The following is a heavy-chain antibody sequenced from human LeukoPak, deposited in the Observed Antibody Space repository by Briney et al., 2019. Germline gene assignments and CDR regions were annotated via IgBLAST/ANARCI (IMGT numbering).Heavy chain of an antibody. D-gene: IGHD6-19*01. CDR3: ASSSGWLYYFDY. J-gene: IGHJ4*02. V-gene: IGHV3-30*02. Sequence: GGSLRLSCAASGFTFSTYGMHWVRQAPGKGLEWVAFIRYDGSNKYYADSVKGRFTISRDNSKNTLYLQMNSLRAEDTAVYYCASSSGWLYYFDYWGQGTLVTVSS. CDR2: IRYDGSNK. CDR1: GFTFSTYG.